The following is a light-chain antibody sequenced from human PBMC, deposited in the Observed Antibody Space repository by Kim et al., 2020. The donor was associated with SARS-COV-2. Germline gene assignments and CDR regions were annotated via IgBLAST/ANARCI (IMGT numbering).Light chain of an antibody. V-gene: IGLV3-21*04. Sequence: SYELTQPPSVSVAPGKTARITRGGNNIGSKSVHWYQQKPGQAPVLVIYYDSDRPSGIPERFSGSNSGNTATLTISSVEAGDEADYYCQVWDSSSDHVFGT. CDR3: QVWDSSSDHV. CDR1: NIGSKS. CDR2: YDS. J-gene: IGLJ1*01.